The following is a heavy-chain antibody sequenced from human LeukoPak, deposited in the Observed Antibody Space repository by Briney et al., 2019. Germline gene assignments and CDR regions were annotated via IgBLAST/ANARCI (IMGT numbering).Heavy chain of an antibody. CDR2: IYPGDSDT. CDR3: ASARHGDYVCDY. Sequence: GEALKISWKSSGYSFTSYWIGWVRPVPGKGLEWMGIIYPGDSDTRYSPSFQTQVTISADKYSRTAYLQWSSLEALQTTMYSWASARHGDYVCDYWGQGTPVT. J-gene: IGHJ4*02. D-gene: IGHD4-17*01. CDR1: GYSFTSYW. V-gene: IGHV5-51*01.